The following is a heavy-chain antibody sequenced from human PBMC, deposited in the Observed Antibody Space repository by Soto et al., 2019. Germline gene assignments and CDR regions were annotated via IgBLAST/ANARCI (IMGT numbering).Heavy chain of an antibody. Sequence: SETLSLTCTVSGGSISSGGYYWSWIRQHPGKGLEWIGYIYYSGSTYYNPSLKSRVTISVDTSKNQFSLKLSSVTAADTAVYYCAGVWQLARACDYWGQGTLVTVSS. D-gene: IGHD6-13*01. CDR2: IYYSGST. CDR3: AGVWQLARACDY. J-gene: IGHJ4*02. V-gene: IGHV4-31*03. CDR1: GGSISSGGYY.